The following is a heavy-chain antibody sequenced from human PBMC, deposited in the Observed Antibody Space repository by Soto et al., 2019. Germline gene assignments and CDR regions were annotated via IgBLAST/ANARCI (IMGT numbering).Heavy chain of an antibody. V-gene: IGHV4-59*01. Sequence: SETLSLTCTVSGGSISSYYWSWIRQPPGKGLEWIGYIYYSGSTNYNPSLKSRVTISVDTSKNQFSLKLSSVTAADTAVYYCARVAHYDFWSGYYHYFDYWGQGTLVTVSS. CDR1: GGSISSYY. CDR2: IYYSGST. CDR3: ARVAHYDFWSGYYHYFDY. J-gene: IGHJ4*02. D-gene: IGHD3-3*01.